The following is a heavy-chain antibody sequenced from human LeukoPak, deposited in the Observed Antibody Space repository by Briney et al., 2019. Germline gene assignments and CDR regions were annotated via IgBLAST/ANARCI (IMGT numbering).Heavy chain of an antibody. CDR3: WRVVTPPYFDS. V-gene: IGHV4-59*01. CDR2: IDHTGIT. J-gene: IGHJ4*02. CDR1: DDSITIYY. D-gene: IGHD4-23*01. Sequence: SETLSLTCTVSDDSITIYYWSWIRQPPGKGLEWIGYIDHTGITNYNPSLTSRVTISRATSKNHFPLALSSVTAADTAVYYCWRVVTPPYFDSWGQGTLVTVSS.